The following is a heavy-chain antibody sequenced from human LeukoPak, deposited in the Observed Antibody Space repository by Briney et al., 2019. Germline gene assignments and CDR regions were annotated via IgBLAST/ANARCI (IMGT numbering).Heavy chain of an antibody. J-gene: IGHJ4*02. CDR3: MTYYYGSGSYLGSDY. Sequence: GGSLRLSCTASGFTFGDYAMSWFRQAPGKGLEWVGFIRSKAYGGTTEYAASVKGRFTISGDDSKSIAYLQMNSLKTEDTAVYYCMTYYYGSGSYLGSDYWGQGTLVTVSS. CDR1: GFTFGDYA. D-gene: IGHD3-10*01. V-gene: IGHV3-49*03. CDR2: IRSKAYGGTT.